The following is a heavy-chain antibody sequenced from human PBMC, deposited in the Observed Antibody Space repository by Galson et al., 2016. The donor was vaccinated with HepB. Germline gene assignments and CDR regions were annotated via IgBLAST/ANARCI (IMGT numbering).Heavy chain of an antibody. CDR3: AKDGRIYFSSASCHDHFHY. J-gene: IGHJ4*02. D-gene: IGHD2-2*01. CDR1: GFTFSSYG. V-gene: IGHV3-30*18. Sequence: SLRLSCAAYGFTFSSYGMHWVRQAPGKGLEWVAFISYDGSNKKYADSVKGRFTISRDNSKKTLYLQMNSLRAEDTAVYYCAKDGRIYFSSASCHDHFHYWGQGTLVTVSS. CDR2: ISYDGSNK.